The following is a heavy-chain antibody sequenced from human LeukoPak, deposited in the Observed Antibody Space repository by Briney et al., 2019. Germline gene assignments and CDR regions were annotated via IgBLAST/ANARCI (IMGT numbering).Heavy chain of an antibody. Sequence: SETLSLTCAVYGGSFSGYYWSWIRQPPGKGLEWIGEINHSGSTNYNPSLKSRVTISVDTSKNQFSLKLSSVTAADTAVYYCARGREYCSSTSCYTGYYYYYMDVWGNGTTVTVSS. V-gene: IGHV4-34*01. CDR2: INHSGST. J-gene: IGHJ6*03. D-gene: IGHD2-2*02. CDR1: GGSFSGYY. CDR3: ARGREYCSSTSCYTGYYYYYMDV.